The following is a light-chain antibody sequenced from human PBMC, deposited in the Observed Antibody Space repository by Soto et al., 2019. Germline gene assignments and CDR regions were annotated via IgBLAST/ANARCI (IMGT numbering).Light chain of an antibody. Sequence: DIQMTQSPSTLSASVGDRVTITCRARQSISSWLAWYQQKPGKAPKLLIYKASSLESGVPSRFSGSGSGTEFTLTLSSLQPDDFAPYYCQQYNSYSRTFGQGTPVPIK. CDR2: KAS. V-gene: IGKV1-5*03. CDR3: QQYNSYSRT. CDR1: QSISSW. J-gene: IGKJ1*01.